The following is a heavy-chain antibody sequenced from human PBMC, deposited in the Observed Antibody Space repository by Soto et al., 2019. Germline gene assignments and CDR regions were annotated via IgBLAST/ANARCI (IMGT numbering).Heavy chain of an antibody. CDR3: ARHGFGPLHGLVDV. J-gene: IGHJ6*02. CDR2: IMYSGYS. D-gene: IGHD3-10*01. V-gene: IGHV4-59*08. Sequence: SETLSLTCTVSGDSLTNYYCSWFRQPPGKGLEWIGYIMYSGYSAYNLSLKRRVTMSMDTSKTQFSLMLESVTATDTAVYYCARHGFGPLHGLVDVWGQGTTVTVPS. CDR1: GDSLTNYY.